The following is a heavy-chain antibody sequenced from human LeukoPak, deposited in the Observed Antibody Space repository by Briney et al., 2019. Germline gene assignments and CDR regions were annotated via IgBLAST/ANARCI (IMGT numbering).Heavy chain of an antibody. D-gene: IGHD6-13*01. J-gene: IGHJ4*02. CDR1: GYAFTSYD. Sequence: GASVKVSCKASGYAFTSYDINWVRQATGQGLEWMGWMNPNSGNTGYAQKFQGRVTMTRNTSISTAYMELSSLRSDDTAVYYCARYSSSWCFDYWGQGTLVTVSS. CDR3: ARYSSSWCFDY. V-gene: IGHV1-8*01. CDR2: MNPNSGNT.